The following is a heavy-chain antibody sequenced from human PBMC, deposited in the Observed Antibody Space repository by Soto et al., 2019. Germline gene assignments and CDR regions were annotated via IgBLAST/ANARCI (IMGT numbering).Heavy chain of an antibody. CDR3: ARTEAAGKYYYGMDV. CDR2: IYPGDSDT. CDR1: GYSFTSYW. D-gene: IGHD6-13*01. J-gene: IGHJ6*02. Sequence: GESLKISCKGSGYSFTSYWISWGRQMPGKGLELMGIIYPGDSDTRYSPSFQGQVTISADKSISTAYLQWSSLKASDTAMYYCARTEAAGKYYYGMDVWGQGTTVTVP. V-gene: IGHV5-51*01.